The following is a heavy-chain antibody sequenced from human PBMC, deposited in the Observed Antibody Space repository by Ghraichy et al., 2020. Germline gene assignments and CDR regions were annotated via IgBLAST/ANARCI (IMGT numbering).Heavy chain of an antibody. CDR1: GFTFDDYA. D-gene: IGHD3-22*01. CDR2: ISWDGGRT. CDR3: AKDEDSSGYGSLTY. V-gene: IGHV3-43D*04. J-gene: IGHJ4*02. Sequence: GGYLRLSCAASGFTFDDYAMHWVRQVPGKGLEWVSLISWDGGRTYYADSVKGRFTISRDNSKNSLYLQMNSLRAEDTAFYYCAKDEDSSGYGSLTYWGQGTPVTVSS.